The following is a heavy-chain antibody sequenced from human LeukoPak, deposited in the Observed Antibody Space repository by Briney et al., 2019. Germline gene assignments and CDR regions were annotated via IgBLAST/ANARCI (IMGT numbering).Heavy chain of an antibody. CDR2: MNPNSGNA. J-gene: IGHJ4*02. Sequence: ASVKVSCKASGYTFTSYDINWVRQATGQGLEWMGWMNPNSGNAGYALKFQGRVTMTRNTSISTVYMELSGMRSDDTAVYYCARDEVVVAATPPDYWGQGTLVTVSS. CDR3: ARDEVVVAATPPDY. D-gene: IGHD2-15*01. V-gene: IGHV1-8*01. CDR1: GYTFTSYD.